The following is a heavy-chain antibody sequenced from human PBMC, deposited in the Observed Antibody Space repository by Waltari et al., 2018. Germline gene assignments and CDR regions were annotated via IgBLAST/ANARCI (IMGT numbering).Heavy chain of an antibody. J-gene: IGHJ4*02. CDR2: ITSSAGST. V-gene: IGHV3-23*01. D-gene: IGHD1-1*01. CDR1: GFTFSNYG. Sequence: VQLLESGGGLLQPGGSLRLSCAASGFTFSNYGMSWVRQTPGKGLEWVSTITSSAGSTYYADSVKGRFTISRDNSKNTLYLQMDSLRAEDTAVYYCAKGFNSPDYWGQGTRVTVSS. CDR3: AKGFNSPDY.